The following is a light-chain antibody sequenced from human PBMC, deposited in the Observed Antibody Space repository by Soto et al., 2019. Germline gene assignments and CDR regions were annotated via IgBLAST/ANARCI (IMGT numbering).Light chain of an antibody. V-gene: IGKV3-11*01. CDR1: QSVSNY. J-gene: IGKJ1*01. CDR2: DAS. CDR3: QQRSNWPSWT. Sequence: EIVLTQSPATLTKSPGERATLSCRASQSVSNYLAWYQQKPGQAPRLLIYDASNRATGIPARFSGSGSGTDFTLTISSLEPEDFAVYYCQQRSNWPSWTFGQGTKVDIK.